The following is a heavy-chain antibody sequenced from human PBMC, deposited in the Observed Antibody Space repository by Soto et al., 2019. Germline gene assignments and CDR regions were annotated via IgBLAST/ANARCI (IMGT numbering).Heavy chain of an antibody. D-gene: IGHD3-10*01. CDR3: ARGLLWFGEGSYGMDV. Sequence: QVQLVQSGAEVKKPGSSVKVSCKASGGTFSSYAISWVRQAPGQGLEWMGGIIPIFGTANYEQKFQGRVTITADESTSTAYMELSSLRSEDTAVYYCARGLLWFGEGSYGMDVWGQGTTVTVSS. CDR1: GGTFSSYA. V-gene: IGHV1-69*01. J-gene: IGHJ6*02. CDR2: IIPIFGTA.